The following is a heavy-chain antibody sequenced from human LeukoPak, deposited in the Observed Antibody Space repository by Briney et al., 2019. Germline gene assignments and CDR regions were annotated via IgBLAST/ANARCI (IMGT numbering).Heavy chain of an antibody. CDR2: IHCSGST. CDR3: ARSDRDRGYYFDY. J-gene: IGHJ4*02. D-gene: IGHD1-14*01. Sequence: SETLSLTCTVSGGSISSYYWSWIRQPPGKGLEWIGYIHCSGSTNYNPSLKSRVTISVDTSKNEFSLKLRSVTAADTAVYYCARSDRDRGYYFDYWGQGTLVTVSS. V-gene: IGHV4-59*01. CDR1: GGSISSYY.